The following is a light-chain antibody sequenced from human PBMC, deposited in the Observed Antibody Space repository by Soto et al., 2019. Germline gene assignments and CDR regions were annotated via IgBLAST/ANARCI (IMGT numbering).Light chain of an antibody. CDR1: QSIGSW. J-gene: IGKJ2*01. Sequence: DIPMTQSPSTLSASVGDRVTITCRASQSIGSWLAWYQQKPGKAPKLLISKTSDLESGVPSRFSGSGSGTAFTLTISSLQPDDFATYHCQQYHSYSYTFGQGTKLEIK. V-gene: IGKV1-5*03. CDR2: KTS. CDR3: QQYHSYSYT.